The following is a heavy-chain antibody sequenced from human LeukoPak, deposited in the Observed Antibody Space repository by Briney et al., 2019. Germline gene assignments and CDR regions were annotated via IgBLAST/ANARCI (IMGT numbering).Heavy chain of an antibody. V-gene: IGHV1-3*01. CDR1: GYTFTSYA. J-gene: IGHJ5*02. CDR2: INAGNGNT. Sequence: ASVKVSCKASGYTFTSYAMHWVRQAPGQRLEWMGWINAGNGNTKYSQKFQGRVTITRDTSASTAYMELSSLRSEDTAVYYCARGPRDYRQYNWFDPWGQGTLVTVSS. D-gene: IGHD4-17*01. CDR3: ARGPRDYRQYNWFDP.